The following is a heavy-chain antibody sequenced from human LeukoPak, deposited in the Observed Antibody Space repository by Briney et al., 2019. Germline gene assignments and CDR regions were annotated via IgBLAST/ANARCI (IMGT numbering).Heavy chain of an antibody. D-gene: IGHD5/OR15-5a*01. Sequence: GGSLRLSCAASGFTFSNYAMRWVRQAPGKGLEWVSSINSNGGSTYYADSVKGRFTISRDNSKNTLYLQMNNLRAKDTAVYYCAKGVSNPLYYFDYWGQGTLVTVSS. CDR1: GFTFSNYA. V-gene: IGHV3-23*01. CDR2: INSNGGST. J-gene: IGHJ4*02. CDR3: AKGVSNPLYYFDY.